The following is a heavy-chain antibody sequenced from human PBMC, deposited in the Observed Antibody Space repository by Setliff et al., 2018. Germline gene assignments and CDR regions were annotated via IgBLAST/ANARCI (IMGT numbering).Heavy chain of an antibody. CDR2: ITHDGSKT. Sequence: GGSLRLSCAGSGFTFNTYWMTWVRQAPGKGLEWVASITHDGSKTYILDSVKGRFTISRDNTKNSLYLQMNSLRGEDTAVYYCVHAAAAGHPLYYFDYWGQGTLVTVSS. CDR3: VHAAAAGHPLYYFDY. J-gene: IGHJ4*02. V-gene: IGHV3-7*01. CDR1: GFTFNTYW. D-gene: IGHD6-13*01.